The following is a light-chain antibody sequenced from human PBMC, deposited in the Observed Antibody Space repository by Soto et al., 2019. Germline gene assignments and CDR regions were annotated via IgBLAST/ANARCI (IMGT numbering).Light chain of an antibody. CDR1: QSIISY. CDR3: QQRSKWPPAT. Sequence: EIVLTQSPATLSLSPGERATLSCSASQSIISYLAWYQQKPGQAPRLLIYDTSNRATGIPARFSGSGSGTDFTLTISSLEPEDFAIYYCQQRSKWPPATFGQGTKVEMK. CDR2: DTS. V-gene: IGKV3-11*01. J-gene: IGKJ1*01.